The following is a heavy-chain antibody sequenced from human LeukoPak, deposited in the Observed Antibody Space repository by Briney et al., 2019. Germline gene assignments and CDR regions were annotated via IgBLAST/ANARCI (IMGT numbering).Heavy chain of an antibody. CDR3: ATAAEYYYGMDV. V-gene: IGHV3-11*01. CDR1: GFTFSDYY. CDR2: ISSSGSTI. Sequence: GGSLRLSCAASGFTFSDYYMSWIRQAPGKGLEWVSYISSSGSTIYYADSVKGRFTISRDNAKNSLYLQMNSLRAEDTALYYCATAAEYYYGMDVWGQGTTVTVSS. J-gene: IGHJ6*02. D-gene: IGHD2-2*01.